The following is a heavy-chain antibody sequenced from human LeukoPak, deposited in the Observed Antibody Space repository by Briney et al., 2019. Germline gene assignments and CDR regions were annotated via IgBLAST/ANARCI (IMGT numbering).Heavy chain of an antibody. D-gene: IGHD5-24*01. J-gene: IGHJ4*02. CDR1: GRSISCSSYY. CDR2: IYYSGST. Sequence: SETLSLTCTVSGRSISCSSYYCGWIRQPPGKGRECIGSIYYSGSTYNNPARRSRVTISVVPSKNHFSPKLSSVTAADSAVYYFTRRGGRGLQALDYWGQETLVTVSP. CDR3: TRRGGRGLQALDY. V-gene: IGHV4-39*01.